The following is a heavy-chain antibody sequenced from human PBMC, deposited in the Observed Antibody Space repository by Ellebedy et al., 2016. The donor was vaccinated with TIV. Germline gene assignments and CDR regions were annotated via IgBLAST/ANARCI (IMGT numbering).Heavy chain of an antibody. CDR3: ASLYCSGGSCFDY. CDR2: IKQDGSEK. D-gene: IGHD2-15*01. CDR1: GFTFSSYW. V-gene: IGHV3-7*02. J-gene: IGHJ4*02. Sequence: PGGSLRLSCAASGFTFSSYWMSWVRQAPGKGLEWVANIKQDGSEKYYVDSVKGRFTISRDNSKNTLYLQMNSLRAEDTAVYYCASLYCSGGSCFDYWGQGTLVTVSS.